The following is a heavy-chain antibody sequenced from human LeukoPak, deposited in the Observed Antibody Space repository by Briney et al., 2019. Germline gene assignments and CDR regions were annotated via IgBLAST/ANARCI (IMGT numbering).Heavy chain of an antibody. CDR3: AREPRLRPSDISGYCDY. CDR1: GFTFGHYG. V-gene: IGHV3-30*05. CDR2: ISYDGSNK. Sequence: GGSLRLSCAASGFTFGHYGMAWARQAPGKGLEWVAVISYDGSNKYYADSVKGRFTISRDNSKNTLYLQMNSLRAEGTAVYYCAREPRLRPSDISGYCDYWGQGTLVTVSS. D-gene: IGHD3-22*01. J-gene: IGHJ4*02.